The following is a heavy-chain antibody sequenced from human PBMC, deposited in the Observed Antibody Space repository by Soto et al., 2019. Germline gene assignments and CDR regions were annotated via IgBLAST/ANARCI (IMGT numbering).Heavy chain of an antibody. V-gene: IGHV3-23*01. Sequence: GGSLRLSCAASGFTLSRYAMSWVRQAPGKGLEWVSTLSASGGSTYSADSVKGRFTISRDNSKNTLYMQMNSLRAEDTAIYYCAHIGTPWLGPNPDYWGQGTLVTVSS. D-gene: IGHD6-19*01. CDR2: LSASGGST. J-gene: IGHJ4*02. CDR3: AHIGTPWLGPNPDY. CDR1: GFTLSRYA.